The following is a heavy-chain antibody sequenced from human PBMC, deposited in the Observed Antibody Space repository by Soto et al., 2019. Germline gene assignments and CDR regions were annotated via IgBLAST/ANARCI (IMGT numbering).Heavy chain of an antibody. J-gene: IGHJ6*03. Sequence: SETLSLTCTVSGGSISSGGYYWSWIRQHPGKGLEWIGDIYHSGSTNYNPSLKSRVTISVDTSKNQFSLKLSSVTAADTAVYYCARGLDSSSFRNYYYMDVWGKGTTVTVSS. CDR3: ARGLDSSSFRNYYYMDV. CDR2: IYHSGST. V-gene: IGHV4-31*03. D-gene: IGHD6-6*01. CDR1: GGSISSGGYY.